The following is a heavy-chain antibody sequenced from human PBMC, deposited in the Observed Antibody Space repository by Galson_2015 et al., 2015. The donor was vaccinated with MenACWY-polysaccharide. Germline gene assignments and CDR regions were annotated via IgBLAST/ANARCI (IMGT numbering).Heavy chain of an antibody. D-gene: IGHD5-12*01. CDR1: GYSFTSYW. J-gene: IGHJ6*02. Sequence: QSGAEVKKPGESLKISCEGSGYSFTSYWIAWVRQMPGKGLEWMGIIYPGDSDTRYSPSFQGQVTISADKSISTAYLQCSSLKASDTAMYYCARNNYAGLRGYYYGMDVWGQGTTVTVSS. V-gene: IGHV5-51*01. CDR2: IYPGDSDT. CDR3: ARNNYAGLRGYYYGMDV.